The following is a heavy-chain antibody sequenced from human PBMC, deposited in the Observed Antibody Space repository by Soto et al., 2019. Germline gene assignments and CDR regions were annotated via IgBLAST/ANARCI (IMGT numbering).Heavy chain of an antibody. CDR2: ISGSDDST. D-gene: IGHD6-6*01. Sequence: EVPLLESGGGLVQPGESLRLSCAASGFTFSSYAMSWVRQAPGKGLEWVSVISGSDDSTYYADSVKGRFTISRDNSKITLYLQMNSLRAEDTAVYYWAKRSSSSTFDYWGQGTLVTVSS. V-gene: IGHV3-23*01. CDR1: GFTFSSYA. J-gene: IGHJ4*02. CDR3: AKRSSSSTFDY.